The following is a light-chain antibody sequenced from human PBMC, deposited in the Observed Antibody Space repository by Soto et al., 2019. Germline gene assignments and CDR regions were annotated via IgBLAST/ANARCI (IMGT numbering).Light chain of an antibody. CDR2: VAS. CDR1: QNISTY. Sequence: DIQMTQSPSPLSASVRDRVTITCRASQNISTYLNWYQQKPGTAPKLLIYVASNLHTGVPLRFTGRGSGTEFTLTISSLQPGDFATYYCQQSYSAPWTFGQGTKVDIK. CDR3: QQSYSAPWT. V-gene: IGKV1-39*01. J-gene: IGKJ1*01.